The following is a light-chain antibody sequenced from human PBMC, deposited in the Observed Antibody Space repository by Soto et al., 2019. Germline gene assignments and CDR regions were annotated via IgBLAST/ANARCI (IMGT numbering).Light chain of an antibody. CDR3: CSDGGSNIV. V-gene: IGLV2-8*01. CDR1: SSDVGAYKY. CDR2: DVS. J-gene: IGLJ1*01. Sequence: QSALTQPPSASGSPGQSVTISCTGTSSDVGAYKYVAWYQQHPGKAPKLMIFDVSQRPSGVPDRFSGSKSGNTASLTVSGHQDEDEAYYCCCSDGGSNIVFGAGTKLTVL.